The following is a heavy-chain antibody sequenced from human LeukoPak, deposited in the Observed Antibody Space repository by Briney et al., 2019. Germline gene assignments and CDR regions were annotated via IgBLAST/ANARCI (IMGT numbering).Heavy chain of an antibody. V-gene: IGHV3-30*04. D-gene: IGHD1-26*01. CDR2: TSTDENLK. CDR3: TRDPILGAPDYFDY. CDR1: GFTFSNYV. Sequence: PGGSLRLSCAASGFTFSNYVTHWDRQAPGKGLEWVAVTSTDENLKFYADSVKGRFTISRDNSKNTLYLQMNSLRAEDTAVYYCTRDPILGAPDYFDYWGQGTLVTVSS. J-gene: IGHJ4*02.